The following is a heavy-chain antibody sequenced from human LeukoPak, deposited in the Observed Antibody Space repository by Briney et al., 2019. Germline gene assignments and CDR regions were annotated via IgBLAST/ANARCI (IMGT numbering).Heavy chain of an antibody. CDR3: ARDTMVRGVMDYYGMDV. J-gene: IGHJ6*02. CDR2: ISAYNGNT. CDR1: GYTFTIYG. D-gene: IGHD3-10*01. Sequence: ASVNVSCKASGYTFTIYGISWVRQAPGQGLEWMGWISAYNGNTNYAQKLQGRVTMTTDTSTSTAYMELRSLRSDDTAVYYCARDTMVRGVMDYYGMDVWGQGTTVTVSS. V-gene: IGHV1-18*01.